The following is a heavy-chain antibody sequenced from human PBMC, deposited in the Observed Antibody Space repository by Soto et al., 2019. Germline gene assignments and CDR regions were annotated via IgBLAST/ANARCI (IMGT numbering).Heavy chain of an antibody. J-gene: IGHJ5*02. CDR2: IIPIFGTA. Sequence: SVKVSCKASGGTFSSYAISWVRQAPGQGLEWMGGIIPIFGTANYAQKFQGRVTITADESTSTAYMELGSLRSEDTAVYYCAREGIAARPFEWFDPWGQGTLVTVSS. D-gene: IGHD6-6*01. CDR1: GGTFSSYA. V-gene: IGHV1-69*13. CDR3: AREGIAARPFEWFDP.